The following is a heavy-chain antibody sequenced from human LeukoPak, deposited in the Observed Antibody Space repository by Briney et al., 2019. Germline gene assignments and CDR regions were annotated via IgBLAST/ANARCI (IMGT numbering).Heavy chain of an antibody. D-gene: IGHD5-18*01. CDR3: ARDLNRGYSYGGDAFDV. CDR2: IYYSGST. CDR1: GGSISSYY. J-gene: IGHJ3*01. Sequence: SETLSLTCTVSGGSISSYYWSWIRQPPGKGLEWIGYIYYSGSTNYNPSLKSRVTISVDTSKNQFSLKLSSVTAADTAVYYCARDLNRGYSYGGDAFDVWGQGTMVTVSS. V-gene: IGHV4-59*01.